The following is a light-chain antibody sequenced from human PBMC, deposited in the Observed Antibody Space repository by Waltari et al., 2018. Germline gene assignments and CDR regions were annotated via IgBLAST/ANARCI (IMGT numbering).Light chain of an antibody. CDR2: DAS. CDR1: QSVGTY. V-gene: IGKV3D-20*01. CDR3: QKYVRLPAT. J-gene: IGKJ1*01. Sequence: DIVLPQSRAILFLPRGGRAILCSGASQSVGTYLAWYQQKPGQAPSLLIYDASWRATGIPDRFSGGGSGTDFSLTLNRLEPEDFAVYYCQKYVRLPATFGQGTKVEVK.